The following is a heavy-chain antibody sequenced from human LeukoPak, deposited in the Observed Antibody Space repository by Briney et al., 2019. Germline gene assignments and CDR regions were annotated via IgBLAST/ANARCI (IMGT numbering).Heavy chain of an antibody. CDR2: ISSSGTDT. Sequence: GSLRLSCAASGFTFSDHYMTWIRQAPGKGLEWLSYISSSGTDTYYAGPVKGRFTISRDNTKNSLFLQMNSLRADDTAVYYCAREGEGRRGSDAFDIWGQGTMVTVSS. CDR1: GFTFSDHY. J-gene: IGHJ3*02. V-gene: IGHV3-11*01. CDR3: AREGEGRRGSDAFDI.